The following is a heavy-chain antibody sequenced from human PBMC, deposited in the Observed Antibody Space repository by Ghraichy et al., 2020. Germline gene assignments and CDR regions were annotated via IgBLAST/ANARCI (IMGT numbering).Heavy chain of an antibody. V-gene: IGHV4-31*03. J-gene: IGHJ5*02. CDR1: GGSISSGGYY. Sequence: TLSLTCTVSGGSISSGGYYWSWIRQHPGKGLEWIGYIYYSGNTYYNPSLKSRVTISVDTSKNQFSLKLSSVTAADTAVYYCARSGYGSGSYYRRGNWFDPWGQGTLVTVSS. CDR3: ARSGYGSGSYYRRGNWFDP. CDR2: IYYSGNT. D-gene: IGHD3-10*01.